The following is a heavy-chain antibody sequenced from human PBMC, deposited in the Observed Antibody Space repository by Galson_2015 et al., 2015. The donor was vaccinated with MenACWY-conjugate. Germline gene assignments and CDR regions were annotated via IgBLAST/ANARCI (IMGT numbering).Heavy chain of an antibody. D-gene: IGHD3-3*01. CDR2: VSYSGKA. CDR3: ARDRSNDDYWSGFPGYYFDH. J-gene: IGHJ4*02. CDR1: CGSITTSRYH. Sequence: SETLSLTCAVSCGSITTSRYHWAWIRQTPGKGLEWIGTVSYSGKAYYNPSLKRRVSISIDTSKSQFSLRIISMTAADTAVYYCARDRSNDDYWSGFPGYYFDHWGQGNLATVSS. V-gene: IGHV4-39*07.